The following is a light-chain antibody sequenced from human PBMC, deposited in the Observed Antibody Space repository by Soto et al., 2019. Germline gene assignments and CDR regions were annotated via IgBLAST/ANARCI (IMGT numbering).Light chain of an antibody. CDR1: SSDIGGYEY. V-gene: IGLV2-14*03. Sequence: QSALTQPASVSGSPGQSITISCTGTSSDIGGYEYVSWYQQQPGKAPKRIIYDVSDRPSGVSNRFSGSKSGNTASLAISGLQAEDEGDYYCNSYTSSNPLGVFGTGTKVTVL. CDR2: DVS. J-gene: IGLJ1*01. CDR3: NSYTSSNPLGV.